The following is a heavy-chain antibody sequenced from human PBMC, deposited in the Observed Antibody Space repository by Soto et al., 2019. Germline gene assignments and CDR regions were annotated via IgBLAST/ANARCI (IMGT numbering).Heavy chain of an antibody. CDR3: ARAGLTSHYCSGGSCYVDAFDI. V-gene: IGHV3-33*01. Sequence: HPGGFLRRSFSASVFTFGGYVMHCVREAPGKGLEVVAFIWYDGSNKYYADSVKGRFTISRDNSKNTLYLQMNSLRAEDTAVYYCARAGLTSHYCSGGSCYVDAFDIWGQGTMVTVSS. J-gene: IGHJ3*02. D-gene: IGHD2-15*01. CDR1: VFTFGGYV. CDR2: IWYDGSNK.